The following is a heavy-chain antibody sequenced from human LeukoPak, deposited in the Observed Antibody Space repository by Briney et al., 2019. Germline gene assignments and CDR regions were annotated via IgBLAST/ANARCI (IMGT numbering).Heavy chain of an antibody. D-gene: IGHD2/OR15-2a*01. J-gene: IGHJ5*02. CDR1: GFTFSSYS. Sequence: GGSLRLSCAASGFTFSSYSMNWVRQAPGKGLEWVSYISSSSSTIYYADSVKGRFTISRDNAKNSLYLQMNSLRAEDTAVYYCAPISMDSIFGWFDPWGQGTLVTVSS. V-gene: IGHV3-48*01. CDR3: APISMDSIFGWFDP. CDR2: ISSSSSTI.